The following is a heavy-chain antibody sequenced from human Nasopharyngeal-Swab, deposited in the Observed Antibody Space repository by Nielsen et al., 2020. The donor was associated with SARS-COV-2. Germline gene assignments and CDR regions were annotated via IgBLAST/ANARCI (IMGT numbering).Heavy chain of an antibody. J-gene: IGHJ3*02. D-gene: IGHD6-19*01. CDR1: GFTFSTYW. V-gene: IGHV3-7*05. CDR2: IKPDGSEK. CDR3: ARDSPVEQWLLPNAFDI. Sequence: GESLKISCTASGFTFSTYWMRWVRQAPGKGLEWVANIKPDGSEKNYVDSVKGRFTISRDNARNSMSLQMNSLRAEDTAVYYCARDSPVEQWLLPNAFDIWGQGTMVTVSS.